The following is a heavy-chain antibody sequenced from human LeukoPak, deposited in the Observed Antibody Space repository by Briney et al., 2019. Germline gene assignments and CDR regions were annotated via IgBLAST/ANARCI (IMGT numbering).Heavy chain of an antibody. CDR2: ISYDGSNK. D-gene: IGHD5-12*01. V-gene: IGHV3-30-3*01. CDR1: GFTFSSYA. CDR3: ARETDIVATRGAFDI. J-gene: IGHJ3*02. Sequence: GGSLRLSCAASGFTFSSYAMHWVRQAPGKGLEWVAVISYDGSNKYYADSVKGRFTISRDNSKNTLYLQMNSLRAEDTAVYYCARETDIVATRGAFDIWGQGTMVTVSS.